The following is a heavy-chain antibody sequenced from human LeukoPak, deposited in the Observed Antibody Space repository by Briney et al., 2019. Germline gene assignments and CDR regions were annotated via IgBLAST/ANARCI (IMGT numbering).Heavy chain of an antibody. CDR1: GGSVSSGSYY. V-gene: IGHV4-61*01. J-gene: IGHJ5*02. CDR3: ARSVGTWFDP. Sequence: PSETMSLTCTDSGGSVSSGSYYWSWIRQPPGKGLEWIGYIYYSGSTNYNPSLKSRVTISVDTSKNQFSLKLSSVTAADTAVYYCARSVGTWFDPWGQGTLVTVSS. CDR2: IYYSGST. D-gene: IGHD2-15*01.